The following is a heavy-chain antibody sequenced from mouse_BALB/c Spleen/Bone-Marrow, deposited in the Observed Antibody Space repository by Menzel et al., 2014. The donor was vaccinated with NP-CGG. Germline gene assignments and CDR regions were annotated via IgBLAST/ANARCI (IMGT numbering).Heavy chain of an antibody. V-gene: IGHV1-80*01. CDR1: GYAFSGYW. Sequence: VKLMESGAELVRPGSSVKISCKASGYAFSGYWMNWVKQRPGQGLEWIGQIYPGDGDTDYNGKFKGKATLTADKSSSTAYMQLGSLTSEDSAVYFCARGGISVDYWGQGTTLTVSS. J-gene: IGHJ2*01. CDR3: ARGGISVDY. CDR2: IYPGDGDT.